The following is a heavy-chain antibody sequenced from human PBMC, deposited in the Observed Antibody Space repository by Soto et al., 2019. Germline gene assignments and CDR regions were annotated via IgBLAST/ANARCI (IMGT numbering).Heavy chain of an antibody. CDR3: ARVPFIEYGELSEYFQH. D-gene: IGHD4-17*01. J-gene: IGHJ1*01. CDR1: GFTFSSYW. CDR2: INSDGSST. Sequence: LRLSCAASGFTFSSYWMHWVRQAPGKGLVWVSRINSDGSSTSYADSVKGRFTISRDNAKNTLYLQMNSLRAEDTAVYYCARVPFIEYGELSEYFQHWGQGTLVTVSS. V-gene: IGHV3-74*01.